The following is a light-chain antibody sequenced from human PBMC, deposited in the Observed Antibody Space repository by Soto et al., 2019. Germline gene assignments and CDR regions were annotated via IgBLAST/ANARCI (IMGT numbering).Light chain of an antibody. J-gene: IGLJ1*01. Sequence: QSALTQPASVSGSPGQSITISCTGTSSDIGAYNFVAWYQHHSDKAPKLIIYDVTNRPSGVSNRFSGSKSGNTASLTISGLQAEDEADYYCDSYSSSSTPYVFGTGTKVTVL. CDR2: DVT. V-gene: IGLV2-14*03. CDR3: DSYSSSSTPYV. CDR1: SSDIGAYNF.